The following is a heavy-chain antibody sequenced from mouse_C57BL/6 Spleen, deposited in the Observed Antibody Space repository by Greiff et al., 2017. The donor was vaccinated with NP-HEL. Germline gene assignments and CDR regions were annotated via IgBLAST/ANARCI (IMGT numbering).Heavy chain of an antibody. D-gene: IGHD1-1*01. CDR1: GFTFSSYA. Sequence: EVKLVESGGGLVKPGGSLKLSCAASGFTFSSYAMSWVRQTPEKRLEWVATISDGGSYTYYPDNVKGRFTISRDNAKNNLYLQMSHLKSEDTAMYYCARDRTTVVGDWYFDVWGTGTTVTVSS. V-gene: IGHV5-4*01. CDR3: ARDRTTVVGDWYFDV. J-gene: IGHJ1*03. CDR2: ISDGGSYT.